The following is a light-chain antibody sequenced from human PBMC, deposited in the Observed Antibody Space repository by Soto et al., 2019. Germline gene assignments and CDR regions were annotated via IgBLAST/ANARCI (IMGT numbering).Light chain of an antibody. CDR3: QQRSNWLT. J-gene: IGKJ4*01. CDR2: DAS. V-gene: IGKV3-11*01. Sequence: EIVLTQSPATLSLSPGERATLSCRASQSVCSYLAWYQQKPGKAPRLLIYDASNRATCIPARFSGSGSGTDFTLTISSLAPEDFAVYYCQQRSNWLTFGGGTKVEIK. CDR1: QSVCSY.